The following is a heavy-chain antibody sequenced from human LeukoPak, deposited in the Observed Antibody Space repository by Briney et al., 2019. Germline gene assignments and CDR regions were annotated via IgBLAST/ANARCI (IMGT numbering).Heavy chain of an antibody. CDR3: AKIVAISGRPREGFDY. CDR1: GFTFNNYP. V-gene: IGHV3-23*01. Sequence: GGSLRLSCAGSGFTFNNYPISWVRQTPGKGLEWVSAISGTGNSPYYGDSVKGRFTISRDNPKNTLYLQMNSLRAEDTAVYYCAKIVAISGRPREGFDYWGQGTLVTVSS. CDR2: ISGTGNSP. J-gene: IGHJ4*02. D-gene: IGHD1-26*01.